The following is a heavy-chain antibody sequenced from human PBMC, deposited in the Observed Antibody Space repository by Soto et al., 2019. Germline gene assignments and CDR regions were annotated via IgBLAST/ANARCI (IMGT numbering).Heavy chain of an antibody. CDR1: GFSLSTSGVG. CDR2: IYWDDDK. D-gene: IGHD3-10*01. J-gene: IGHJ5*02. Sequence: ESGPTLVNPTQTLTLTCTFSGFSLSTSGVGVGWIRQPPGKALEWLALIYWDDDKRYSPSLKSRLTITKDTSKNQVVLTMTNMDPVDTATYYCAHTRRLQHRSSEANWFDPWGQGTLVTVSS. CDR3: AHTRRLQHRSSEANWFDP. V-gene: IGHV2-5*02.